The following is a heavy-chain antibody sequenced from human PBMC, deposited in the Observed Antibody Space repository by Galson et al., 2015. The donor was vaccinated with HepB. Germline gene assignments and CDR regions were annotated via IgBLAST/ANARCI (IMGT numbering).Heavy chain of an antibody. D-gene: IGHD3-10*01. CDR2: INHSGST. J-gene: IGHJ5*02. Sequence: SETLSLTCAVYGGSFSGYYWSWIRQPPGKGLEWIGEINHSGSTNYNPSLKSRVTISVDTSKNQFSLKLSSVTAADTAVYYCARGISRFRYYGSGGYSLGAWFDPWGQGTLVTVSS. V-gene: IGHV4-34*01. CDR1: GGSFSGYY. CDR3: ARGISRFRYYGSGGYSLGAWFDP.